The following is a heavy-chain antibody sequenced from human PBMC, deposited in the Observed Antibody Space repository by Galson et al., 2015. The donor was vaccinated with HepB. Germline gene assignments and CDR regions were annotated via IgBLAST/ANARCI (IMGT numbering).Heavy chain of an antibody. CDR1: GFTFSSYA. Sequence: SLRLSCAASGFTFSSYAMHWVRQAPGKGLEWVAVISYDGSNKYYADSVKGRFTISRDNSKNTLYLQMNSLRAEDTAVYYCARPRRTRYYDFWSGASEYWGQGTLVTVSS. D-gene: IGHD3-3*01. J-gene: IGHJ4*02. CDR2: ISYDGSNK. CDR3: ARPRRTRYYDFWSGASEY. V-gene: IGHV3-30-3*01.